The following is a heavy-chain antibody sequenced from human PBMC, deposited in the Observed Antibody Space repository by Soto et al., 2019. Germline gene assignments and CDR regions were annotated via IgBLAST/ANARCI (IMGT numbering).Heavy chain of an antibody. CDR1: GGSFSGYY. V-gene: IGHV4-34*01. CDR2: INHSGST. Sequence: SETLSLTCAVYGGSFSGYYWSWIRQPPGKGLEWIGEINHSGSTNYNPSLKSRVTISVDTSKNQFSLKLSSVTAADTAVYYCARSHDTIYGSVTTQAFDYWGQGTLLTVSS. J-gene: IGHJ4*02. D-gene: IGHD4-17*01. CDR3: ARSHDTIYGSVTTQAFDY.